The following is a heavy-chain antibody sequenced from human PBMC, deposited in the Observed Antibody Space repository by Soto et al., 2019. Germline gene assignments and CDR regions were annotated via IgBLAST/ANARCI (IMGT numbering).Heavy chain of an antibody. CDR2: SSAYNGNT. CDR3: ARDRPTHHIVVVVAATDRFDY. CDR1: GYTFTSYG. J-gene: IGHJ4*02. Sequence: QVQLVQSGAEVKKPGASVKVSCKASGYTFTSYGISWVRRAPGQGLEWMGWSSAYNGNTNYAQKLQGRVTMTTDTSTSTAYMQLRSLRSDDTTVYYCARDRPTHHIVVVVAATDRFDYWGQGTLVTVPS. V-gene: IGHV1-18*01. D-gene: IGHD2-15*01.